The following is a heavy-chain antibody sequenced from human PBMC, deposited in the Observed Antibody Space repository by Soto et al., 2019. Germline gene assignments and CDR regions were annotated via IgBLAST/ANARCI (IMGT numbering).Heavy chain of an antibody. V-gene: IGHV3-23*01. J-gene: IGHJ6*02. CDR2: ISGSGGST. D-gene: IGHD1-26*01. Sequence: PGGSLTLSCAASGFTFSSYAMSWVRQAPGKGLEWVSAISGSGGSTYYADSVKGRFTISRDNSKNTLYLQMNRLRAEDTAVYYCAKCQPGSYYSDYYYYYGMDVWGQGTTVTVSS. CDR3: AKCQPGSYYSDYYYYYGMDV. CDR1: GFTFSSYA.